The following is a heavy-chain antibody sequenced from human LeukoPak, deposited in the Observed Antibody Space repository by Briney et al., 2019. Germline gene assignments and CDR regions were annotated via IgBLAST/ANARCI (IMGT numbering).Heavy chain of an antibody. CDR2: SGNTGST. J-gene: IGHJ4*02. V-gene: IGHV4-59*01. Sequence: SETLSLTCTVSGDSISTYYWTWIRQPPGKGLEWIGYSGNTGSTNYNPSLKSRVTVSLDTSKNQFSLKLTSVTAADTAVYYCARGGYHYNYWGQGTLVTVSS. D-gene: IGHD3-22*01. CDR3: ARGGYHYNY. CDR1: GDSISTYY.